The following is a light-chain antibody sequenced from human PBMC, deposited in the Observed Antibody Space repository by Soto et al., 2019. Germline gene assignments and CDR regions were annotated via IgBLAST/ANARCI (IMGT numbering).Light chain of an antibody. Sequence: QSVLTQPPSASGSPGQSVTISCTGTSSDVGGYNYVSWYQQHPGKAPKLMIYEVSKRPSGVPDRFSDSKSGNTASLTVSGLQAEDEADYYCSSYAGSTPYVFGTGTKVTVL. CDR2: EVS. CDR3: SSYAGSTPYV. CDR1: SSDVGGYNY. V-gene: IGLV2-8*01. J-gene: IGLJ1*01.